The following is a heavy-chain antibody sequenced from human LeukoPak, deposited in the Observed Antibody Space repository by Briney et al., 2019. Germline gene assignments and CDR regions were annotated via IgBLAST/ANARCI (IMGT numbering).Heavy chain of an antibody. CDR2: IIPIFGTA. D-gene: IGHD6-19*01. CDR1: GGTFSSYA. J-gene: IGHJ4*02. Sequence: SVKVSCKASGGTFSSYAISWVRQAPGQGLEWMGGIIPIFGTANYAQKFQGRVTITTDESTSTAYMELSSLRSEDTAVYYCARGYSSGWYHLDYWGQGTLVTVSS. V-gene: IGHV1-69*05. CDR3: ARGYSSGWYHLDY.